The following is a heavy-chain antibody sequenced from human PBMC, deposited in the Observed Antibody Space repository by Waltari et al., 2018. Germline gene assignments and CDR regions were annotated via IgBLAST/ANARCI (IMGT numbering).Heavy chain of an antibody. V-gene: IGHV3-48*03. Sequence: EVQLVESGGGLVQPGGSLRLSCAASGFTFSSYEMNWVRQAPGQGLEWVSYISSSGSTIYYADSVKGRFTISRDNAKNSLYLQMNSLRAEDTAVYYCARDREGITMVRGVIEDSFDYWGQGTLVTVSS. J-gene: IGHJ4*02. CDR1: GFTFSSYE. CDR2: ISSSGSTI. D-gene: IGHD3-10*01. CDR3: ARDREGITMVRGVIEDSFDY.